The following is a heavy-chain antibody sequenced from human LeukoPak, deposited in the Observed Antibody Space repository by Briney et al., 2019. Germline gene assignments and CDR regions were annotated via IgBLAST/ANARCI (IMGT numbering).Heavy chain of an antibody. Sequence: SETLSLTCAVSGDSFSSHYWTWIRQPPGRGLEWIGYISYIGTTNYSPSLKGRVTISIDTSKNQFSLKLSSVTTADTAVYYCARDLVTVTKGFDIWGLGTMVSVSS. J-gene: IGHJ3*02. CDR1: GDSFSSHY. CDR3: ARDLVTVTKGFDI. CDR2: ISYIGTT. V-gene: IGHV4-59*11. D-gene: IGHD4-17*01.